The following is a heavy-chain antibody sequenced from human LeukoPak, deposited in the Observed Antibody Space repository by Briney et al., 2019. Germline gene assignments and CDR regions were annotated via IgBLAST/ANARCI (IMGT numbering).Heavy chain of an antibody. J-gene: IGHJ4*02. CDR3: AKDGITDGGFDY. CDR1: GGSISSGSYY. Sequence: PSETLSLTCTVSGGSISSGSYYWSWIRQPAGKGLEWIGRIYTSGSTNYNPSLKSRVTISVDTSKNQFSLKLSSVTAADTAVYYCAKDGITDGGFDYWGQGTLVTVSS. V-gene: IGHV4-61*02. CDR2: IYTSGST. D-gene: IGHD3-10*01.